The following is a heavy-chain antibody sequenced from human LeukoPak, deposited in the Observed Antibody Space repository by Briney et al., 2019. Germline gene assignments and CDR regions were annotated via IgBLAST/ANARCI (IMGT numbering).Heavy chain of an antibody. CDR1: GGSISSYY. J-gene: IGHJ4*02. V-gene: IGHV4-59*01. Sequence: AETLSLICTVSGGSISSYYWLWLRPPPGKALEWIGYIYYSGSTNYNPSLKSRVTISVDTSKNQCSLKLRFVTAVAAAMSYCARVGGNYDFWQQGSLVTVSS. CDR3: ARVGGNYDF. D-gene: IGHD2-15*01. CDR2: IYYSGST.